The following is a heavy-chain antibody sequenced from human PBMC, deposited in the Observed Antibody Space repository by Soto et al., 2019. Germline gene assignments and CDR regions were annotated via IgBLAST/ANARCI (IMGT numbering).Heavy chain of an antibody. CDR2: INAYNGNT. Sequence: ASVKVSCKASGYTFTSYGISWVRQAPGQGLEWMGWINAYNGNTNYAQKLQGRVTMTTDTSTSTAYMELRSLRSDDTAVYYCARDEKYYDILTGAPYSYYSGMDVWGQGTTVTVSS. CDR3: ARDEKYYDILTGAPYSYYSGMDV. CDR1: GYTFTSYG. D-gene: IGHD3-9*01. V-gene: IGHV1-18*01. J-gene: IGHJ6*02.